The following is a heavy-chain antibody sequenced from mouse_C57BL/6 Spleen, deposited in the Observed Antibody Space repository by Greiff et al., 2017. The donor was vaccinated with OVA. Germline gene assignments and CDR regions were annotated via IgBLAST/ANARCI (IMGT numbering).Heavy chain of an antibody. CDR3: ARWDYYDYDGFAY. V-gene: IGHV1-81*01. CDR1: GYTFTSYG. Sequence: VRLQQSGAELARPGASVKLSCKASGYTFTSYGISWVKQRTGQGLEWIGEIYPRSGNTYYNEKFKGKATLTADKSSSTAYMELRSLTSEDSAVYFCARWDYYDYDGFAYWGQGTLVTVSA. J-gene: IGHJ3*01. CDR2: IYPRSGNT. D-gene: IGHD2-4*01.